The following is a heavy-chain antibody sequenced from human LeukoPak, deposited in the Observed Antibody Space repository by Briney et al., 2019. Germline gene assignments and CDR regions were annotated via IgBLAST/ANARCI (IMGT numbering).Heavy chain of an antibody. CDR1: GFTFSSYG. V-gene: IGHV3-30*03. CDR3: AGRAVAGPFDY. J-gene: IGHJ4*02. D-gene: IGHD6-19*01. Sequence: GRSLSLSCAASGFTFSSYGMHWVRQAPGKGLEWVAVISYDGSNKYYADSVKGRFTISRDNSKNTLYLQMNSLRAEDTAVYYCAGRAVAGPFDYWGQGTLVTVSS. CDR2: ISYDGSNK.